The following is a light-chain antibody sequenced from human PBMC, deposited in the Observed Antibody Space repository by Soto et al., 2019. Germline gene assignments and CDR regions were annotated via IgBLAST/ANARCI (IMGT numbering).Light chain of an antibody. CDR1: QSVGGN. V-gene: IGKV3-15*01. CDR2: AAS. J-gene: IGKJ1*01. CDR3: QQYNNWPRT. Sequence: EIAMTQSPATLSVSPGERATLSCRASQSVGGNLAWYQQKPGQAPRLLIYAASTRATGIPARFSGSGSGTEFTLTISSLQSEDFAVYYCQQYNNWPRTFGQGTKVDIK.